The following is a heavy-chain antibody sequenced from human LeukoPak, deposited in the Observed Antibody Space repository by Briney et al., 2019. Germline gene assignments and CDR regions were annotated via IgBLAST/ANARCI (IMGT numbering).Heavy chain of an antibody. CDR3: AKDPVLRYFDWLLFGPDY. V-gene: IGHV3-23*01. CDR2: ISGSGGST. Sequence: GGSLRLSCAASGLTFSSYAMSWVRQAPGKGLEWVSAISGSGGSTYYADSVKGRFTISRDNSKNTLYLQMNSLRAEDTAVYYCAKDPVLRYFDWLLFGPDYWGQGTLVTVSS. D-gene: IGHD3-9*01. J-gene: IGHJ4*02. CDR1: GLTFSSYA.